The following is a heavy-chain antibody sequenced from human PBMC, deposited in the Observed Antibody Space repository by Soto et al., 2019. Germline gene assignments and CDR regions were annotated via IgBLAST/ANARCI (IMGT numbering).Heavy chain of an antibody. CDR3: AKGGDVVVVYSVIDY. V-gene: IGHV3-30*18. Sequence: GGSLRLSCAASGFTFSSYGMHWVRQAPGKGLEWVAVISYDGSNKYYADSVKGRFTISRDNSKNTLYLQMNSLRAEDTAVYYCAKGGDVVVVYSVIDYWGQGTLVTVSS. CDR2: ISYDGSNK. CDR1: GFTFSSYG. D-gene: IGHD3-22*01. J-gene: IGHJ4*02.